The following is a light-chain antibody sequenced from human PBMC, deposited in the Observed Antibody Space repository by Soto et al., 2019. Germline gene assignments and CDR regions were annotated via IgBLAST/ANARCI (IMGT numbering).Light chain of an antibody. CDR1: QSVSSY. CDR3: QQRSNWPLT. Sequence: EIVLTQSPATLSLSPGERATLSCRASQSVSSYLAWYQQKPGQAPRLLIYDASNRACGIPARFSGSGSGTDFTLTISSLEPEDFAVYYCQQRSNWPLTFGGGTKVEIK. CDR2: DAS. J-gene: IGKJ4*01. V-gene: IGKV3-11*01.